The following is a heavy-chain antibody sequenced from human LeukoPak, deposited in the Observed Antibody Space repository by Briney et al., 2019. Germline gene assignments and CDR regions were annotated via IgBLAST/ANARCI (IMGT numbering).Heavy chain of an antibody. D-gene: IGHD6-19*01. CDR1: GFTFSSYA. V-gene: IGHV3-9*01. J-gene: IGHJ3*02. Sequence: PGGSLRLSCAASGFTFSSYAMSWVRQAPGKGLEWVSGISWNSGSIGYADSVKGRFTISRDNAKNSLYLQMNSLRAEDTALYYCASLGGIAVADAFDIWGQGTMVTVSS. CDR3: ASLGGIAVADAFDI. CDR2: ISWNSGSI.